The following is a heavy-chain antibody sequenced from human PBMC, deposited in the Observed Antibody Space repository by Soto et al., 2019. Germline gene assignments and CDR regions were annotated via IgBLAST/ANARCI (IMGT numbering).Heavy chain of an antibody. V-gene: IGHV3-23*01. CDR1: GFTFSSYA. CDR2: ISGSGGST. J-gene: IGHJ4*02. Sequence: PGGSLRLSCAASGFTFSSYAMNWVRQAPGKGLEWVSTISGSGGSTYYADSVKGRFTISRDNSKNTLYLQMNSLRAEDTAVYYCAKDQGSSWYEIDYWGQGTLVTVSS. D-gene: IGHD6-13*01. CDR3: AKDQGSSWYEIDY.